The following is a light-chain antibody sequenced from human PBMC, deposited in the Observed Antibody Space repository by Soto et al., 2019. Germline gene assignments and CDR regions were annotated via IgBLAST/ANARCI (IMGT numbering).Light chain of an antibody. Sequence: IQLTQSPSSLSASVGDRVTITCRAGQGIGSALAWYQQRPGKAPKLLLYDASNLEAGVPARFSGSGSGTDFTLTITSLQPEDFATYYCQQCNGFPLTFGGGTKVQIK. CDR3: QQCNGFPLT. CDR1: QGIGSA. J-gene: IGKJ4*01. V-gene: IGKV1-13*02. CDR2: DAS.